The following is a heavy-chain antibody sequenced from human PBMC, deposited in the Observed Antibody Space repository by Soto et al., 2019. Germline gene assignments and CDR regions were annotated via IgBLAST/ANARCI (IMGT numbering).Heavy chain of an antibody. CDR2: IWYDGITR. CDR3: ARPGGYCTGRCPYNYYGLDV. J-gene: IGHJ6*02. V-gene: IGHV3-33*01. Sequence: QVQLVESGGGVVQPGRSLRLSCAASGFSFSDYGMHWVRQAPGKGLEWVAIIWYDGITRYHADSVEGRFTISRDNSKSMVYLQMNSLRAEDTAVYYCARPGGYCTGRCPYNYYGLDVWGQGTTVTVSS. CDR1: GFSFSDYG. D-gene: IGHD2-8*02.